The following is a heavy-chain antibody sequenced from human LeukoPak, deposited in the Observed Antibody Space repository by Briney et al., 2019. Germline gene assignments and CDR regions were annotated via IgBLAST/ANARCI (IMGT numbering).Heavy chain of an antibody. CDR1: GYTFTSYG. Sequence: ASVKVSCKASGYTFTSYGISWVRQAPGQGLEWMGWINPNSGGTNYAQKFQGRVTMTRDTSISTAYMELSRLRSDDTAVYYCARGAFGRIIHVGAGNWFDPWGQGTLVTVSS. V-gene: IGHV1-2*02. CDR3: ARGAFGRIIHVGAGNWFDP. D-gene: IGHD3-10*02. CDR2: INPNSGGT. J-gene: IGHJ5*02.